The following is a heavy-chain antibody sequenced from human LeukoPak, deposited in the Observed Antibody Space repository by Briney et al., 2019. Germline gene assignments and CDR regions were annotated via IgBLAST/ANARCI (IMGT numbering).Heavy chain of an antibody. D-gene: IGHD1-26*01. CDR2: IYYSRTT. CDR3: ARVRDGSSFSAFDM. Sequence: SETLSLTCTDSGGSITSYYWSWIRQPPGKGLEWIGCIYYSRTTNYNPSPMRRGAISVDTSKNQFSLKLSSVTAADTAVYYCARVRDGSSFSAFDMWGQGTMVTVSS. J-gene: IGHJ3*02. CDR1: GGSITSYY. V-gene: IGHV4-59*01.